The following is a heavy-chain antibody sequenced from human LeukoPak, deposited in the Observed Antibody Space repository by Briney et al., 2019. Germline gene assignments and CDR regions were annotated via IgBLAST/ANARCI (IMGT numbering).Heavy chain of an antibody. Sequence: GASVKVSCKASGYTFTSYGISWVRRPPGQGLVWLGWIGADNGNTNYAQKLQGRVTMTTDTSTSTAYMELRSLRSDDTAVYYCARTAVVLRFLEWFPAFVDYWGQGTLVTVSS. CDR3: ARTAVVLRFLEWFPAFVDY. J-gene: IGHJ4*02. V-gene: IGHV1-18*01. CDR1: GYTFTSYG. CDR2: IGADNGNT. D-gene: IGHD3-3*01.